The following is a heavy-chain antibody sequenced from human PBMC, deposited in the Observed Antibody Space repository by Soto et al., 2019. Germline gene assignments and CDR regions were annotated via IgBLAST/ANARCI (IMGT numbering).Heavy chain of an antibody. J-gene: IGHJ4*01. CDR3: SRGTSIPATGDY. V-gene: IGHV1-18*01. CDR2: ASAYNGER. D-gene: IGHD6-6*01. Sequence: QVQLVQSGAEVKKPGASVKVSCKASGYTFTNYVINWVRQAPGQGLEWLGWASAYNGERRYAQRVQARVIMTTDTSTTTAYMELRSLRSDDTAVYYCSRGTSIPATGDYWGQGNLVTVSS. CDR1: GYTFTNYV.